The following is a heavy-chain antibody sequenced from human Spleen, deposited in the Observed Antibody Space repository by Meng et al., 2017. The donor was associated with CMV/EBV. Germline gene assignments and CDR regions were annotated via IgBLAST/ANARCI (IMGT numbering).Heavy chain of an antibody. J-gene: IGHJ4*02. V-gene: IGHV3-30*19. CDR2: ISYDGSNK. CDR3: ARGDRYCSSTYCYGPFDY. D-gene: IGHD2-2*01. CDR1: GFTFSSYG. Sequence: GESLKISCAASGFTFSSYGMHWVRQAPGKGLEWVAVISYDGSNKYYADSVKGRFTISRDNSKNTLYLQMNSLRAEDTAVYYCARGDRYCSSTYCYGPFDYWGQGPRSPSPQ.